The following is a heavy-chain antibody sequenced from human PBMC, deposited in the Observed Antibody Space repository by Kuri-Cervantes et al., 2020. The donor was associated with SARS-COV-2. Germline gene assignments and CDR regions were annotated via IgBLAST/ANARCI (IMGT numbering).Heavy chain of an antibody. D-gene: IGHD3-22*01. V-gene: IGHV3-30*02. CDR2: IRYDGSNK. CDR1: GFTFSSYG. J-gene: IGHJ4*02. CDR3: ARETSGYYYLDFDY. Sequence: GGSLRLSCAASGFTFSSYGMHWVRQAPGKGLEWVAFIRYDGSNKYYADSVKGRFTISRDNSKNTLYLQMNSLRAEDTAAYYCARETSGYYYLDFDYWGQGTLVTVSS.